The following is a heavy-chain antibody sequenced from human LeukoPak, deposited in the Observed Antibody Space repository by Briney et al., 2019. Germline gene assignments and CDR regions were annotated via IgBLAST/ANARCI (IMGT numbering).Heavy chain of an antibody. J-gene: IGHJ4*02. V-gene: IGHV4-30-4*01. CDR3: ARDRALYYYGSGSYYFDY. CDR1: GGSISSGDYY. CDR2: IYYSGST. D-gene: IGHD3-10*01. Sequence: SETLSLTCTVSGGSISSGDYYWSWIRQPPGKGLEWIGYIYYSGSTYYNPSLKSRVTISVDTSKNQFSLKLSSVTAADTAVYYCARDRALYYYGSGSYYFDYWGQGTLVTVSS.